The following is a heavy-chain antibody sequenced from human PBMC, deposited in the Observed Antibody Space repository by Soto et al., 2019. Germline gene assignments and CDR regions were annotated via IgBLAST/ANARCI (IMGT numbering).Heavy chain of an antibody. CDR3: ARGEMATILYFDN. CDR1: GGSISSGGYY. V-gene: IGHV4-31*03. J-gene: IGHJ4*02. Sequence: SETLSLTCTVSGGSISSGGYYWSWIRQHPGKGLEWIGYIYYGGSTYYNPSLKSRVTISVDTSKNQFSLKLSSVTAADTAVYYGARGEMATILYFDNWGQGTLVTVSS. CDR2: IYYGGST. D-gene: IGHD5-12*01.